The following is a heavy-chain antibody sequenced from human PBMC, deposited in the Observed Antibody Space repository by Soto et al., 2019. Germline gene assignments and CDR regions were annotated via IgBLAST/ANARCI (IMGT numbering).Heavy chain of an antibody. CDR3: TRDWYMDY. CDR2: IKQDGSEK. J-gene: IGHJ4*02. V-gene: IGHV3-7*04. CDR1: GGTFSSYA. D-gene: IGHD1-20*01. Sequence: SCKASGGTFSSYAISWVRQAPGQGLEWLAVIKQDGSEKYYVDSVKGRFTVSRDNAKNSVYLQMDSLRVDDTAVYYCTRDWYMDYWGQGTLVTV.